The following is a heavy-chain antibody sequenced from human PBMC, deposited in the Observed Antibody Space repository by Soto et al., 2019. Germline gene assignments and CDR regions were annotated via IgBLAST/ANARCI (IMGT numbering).Heavy chain of an antibody. D-gene: IGHD3-22*01. CDR3: AKDLYDRLGMAFDI. V-gene: IGHV3-21*01. CDR1: GFTFSTYS. CDR2: ISSRSDI. J-gene: IGHJ3*02. Sequence: GGSLRLSCVGSGFTFSTYSINWVRQAPGKGLEWVSSISSRSDIYYADSVKGRFTISRDNAKNSVSLQMNSLRAEDTAVYYCAKDLYDRLGMAFDIWGQGTMVTVSS.